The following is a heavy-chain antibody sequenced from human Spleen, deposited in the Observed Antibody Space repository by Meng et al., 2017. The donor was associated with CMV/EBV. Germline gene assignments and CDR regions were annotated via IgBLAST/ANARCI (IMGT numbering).Heavy chain of an antibody. V-gene: IGHV3-21*01. CDR2: ISSSSSYI. Sequence: EVQLVESGXXXXXPXXAXXLSCAASGFTFSSYSMNWVRQAPGKGLEWVSSISSSSSYIYYADSVKGRFTISRDNAKNSLYLQMNSLRAEDTAVYYCARGSYYGSGSYYVTYWGQGTLVTVSS. CDR3: ARGSYYGSGSYYVTY. J-gene: IGHJ4*02. D-gene: IGHD3-10*01. CDR1: GFTFSSYS.